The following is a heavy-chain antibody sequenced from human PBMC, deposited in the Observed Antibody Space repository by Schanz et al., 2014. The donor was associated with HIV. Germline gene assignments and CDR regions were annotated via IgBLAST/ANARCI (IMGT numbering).Heavy chain of an antibody. CDR2: QRKTAGRT. D-gene: IGHD3-9*01. J-gene: IGHJ4*02. Sequence: EVQLLESGGGLVQPGGSLRLSCAASGFTFSSYAMSWVRQAPGKGLEWPQPQRKTAGRTYYADSVNGRFTISRDNSKNTLYLQMTTLRIDDTAVYYCAKADEIRHFDWYHPPFDSWGQGTLVTVSS. CDR3: AKADEIRHFDWYHPPFDS. V-gene: IGHV3-23*01. CDR1: GFTFSSYA.